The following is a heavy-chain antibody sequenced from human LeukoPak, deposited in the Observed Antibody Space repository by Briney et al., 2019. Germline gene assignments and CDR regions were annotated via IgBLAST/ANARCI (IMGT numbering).Heavy chain of an antibody. CDR1: GFTLINFG. V-gene: IGHV3-48*03. CDR3: ARLSRKFSGSLDY. D-gene: IGHD6-13*01. J-gene: IGHJ4*02. Sequence: GGSLRLSCAASGFTLINFGMTWVRQAPGKGLEWVSYISSSGTTIYNADSVTGRFTISRDNAKNSMYLLMNSLRAEDTAVYYCARLSRKFSGSLDYWGQGTLVTVSS. CDR2: ISSSGTTI.